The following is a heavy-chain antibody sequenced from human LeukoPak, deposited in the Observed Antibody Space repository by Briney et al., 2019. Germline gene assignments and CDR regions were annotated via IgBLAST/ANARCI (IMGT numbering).Heavy chain of an antibody. CDR1: GGSISSSSYY. D-gene: IGHD2-15*01. CDR2: IYYSGTN. V-gene: IGHV4-39*01. J-gene: IGHJ4*02. Sequence: SETLSLTCTVSGGSISSSSYYWGWIRQPPGKGLEWIGNIYYSGTNSYTPSLKSRLTISVDTPKNQFSLKLSSVTAADTAVYFCARGCGDGSCYLSFDYWGQGTLVTVSS. CDR3: ARGCGDGSCYLSFDY.